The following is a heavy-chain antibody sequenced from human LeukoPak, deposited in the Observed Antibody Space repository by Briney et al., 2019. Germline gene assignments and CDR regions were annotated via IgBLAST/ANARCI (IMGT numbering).Heavy chain of an antibody. CDR3: ARDQALQDAFDI. V-gene: IGHV1-69*11. CDR1: GGTFSSYA. J-gene: IGHJ3*02. D-gene: IGHD4-11*01. CDR2: IIPILGTA. Sequence: SVKVSCKASGGTFSSYAISWVRQAPGQGLEWMGRIIPILGTANYAQKFQGRVTITTDESTSTAYMELSSLRSEDTAVYYCARDQALQDAFDIWGQGTMVTVSS.